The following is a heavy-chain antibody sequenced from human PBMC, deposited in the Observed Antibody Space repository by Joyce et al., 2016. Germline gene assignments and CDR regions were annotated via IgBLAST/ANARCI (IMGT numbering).Heavy chain of an antibody. J-gene: IGHJ4*02. D-gene: IGHD6-6*01. CDR1: GYNLTTDW. Sequence: EVQLVQSGAEMKKPGESLKISCQASGYNLTTDWIAWVRQRPGKGLEGMGLTHPGDSQTTYSPSFQGQVTISADKSTNTAFLQWSSLKASDSAMYFCARHGPQDEQVVFYFWGQGTLVTVSS. V-gene: IGHV5-51*01. CDR2: THPGDSQT. CDR3: ARHGPQDEQVVFYF.